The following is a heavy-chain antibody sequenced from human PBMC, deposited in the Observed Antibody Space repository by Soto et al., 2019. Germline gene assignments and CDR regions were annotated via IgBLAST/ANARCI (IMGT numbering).Heavy chain of an antibody. D-gene: IGHD2-15*01. V-gene: IGHV3-33*01. CDR1: GFTFSSYG. CDR2: IWYDGSNK. J-gene: IGHJ4*02. CDR3: ARASGGSRFDY. Sequence: PGGSLRLSCAASGFTFSSYGMHWVRQAPGKGLEWVAVIWYDGSNKYYADPVKGRFTISRDNSKNTLYLQMNSLRAEDTAVYYCARASGGSRFDYWGQGTLVTVSS.